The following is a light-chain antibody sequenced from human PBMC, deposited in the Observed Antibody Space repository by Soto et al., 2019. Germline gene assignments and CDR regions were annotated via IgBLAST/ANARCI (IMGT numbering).Light chain of an antibody. J-gene: IGKJ3*01. Sequence: DIQMTQAPSSLSASVGDRVTITFRASQSISSYLNWYQQKPGKAPKVLIYAATSLQSGVPSRFSGSGSGTDFTLTISSLQPEDFATYYCQQSYSTPVFGPGTKVDIK. CDR3: QQSYSTPV. V-gene: IGKV1-39*01. CDR2: AAT. CDR1: QSISSY.